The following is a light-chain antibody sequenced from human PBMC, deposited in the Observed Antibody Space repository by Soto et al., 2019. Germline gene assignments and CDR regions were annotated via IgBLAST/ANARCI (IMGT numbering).Light chain of an antibody. CDR2: GAS. J-gene: IGKJ1*01. CDR1: QNINSN. Sequence: IFRTQSPATLSVSPGERATLSCRASQNINSNLAWYQQKPGQAPRLLIYGASTRATGIPPRFSGSGSGTELTLTISSLQYEDFEVYYCQKYNNWPTWTFGQGTKVDIK. V-gene: IGKV3-15*01. CDR3: QKYNNWPTWT.